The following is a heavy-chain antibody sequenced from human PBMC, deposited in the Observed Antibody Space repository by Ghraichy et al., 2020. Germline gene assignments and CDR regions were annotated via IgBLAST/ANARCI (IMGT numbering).Heavy chain of an antibody. CDR1: GFTFSSYS. Sequence: GGSLRLSCAASGFTFSSYSMNWVRQAPGKGLEWVSYISSSSSTIYYADSVKGRFTISRDNAKNSLYLQMNSLRDEDTAVYYCARDQGADGTDYYYYYGMDVWGQGTTVTVSS. J-gene: IGHJ6*02. D-gene: IGHD1-1*01. CDR2: ISSSSSTI. V-gene: IGHV3-48*02. CDR3: ARDQGADGTDYYYYYGMDV.